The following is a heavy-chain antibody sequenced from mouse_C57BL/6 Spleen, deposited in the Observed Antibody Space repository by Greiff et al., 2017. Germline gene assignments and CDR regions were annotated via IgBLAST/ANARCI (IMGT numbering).Heavy chain of an antibody. CDR1: GYTFTSYW. V-gene: IGHV1-52*01. J-gene: IGHJ1*03. CDR2: IDPSDSET. CDR3: ARSGTVEYCDV. D-gene: IGHD1-1*01. Sequence: QVQLQQPGAELVRPGSSVKLSCKASGYTFTSYWMHWVKQRPIQGLEWIGNIDPSDSETHYNQKFKDKATLTVDKSSSTAYMQLSSLTSEDSAVYCCARSGTVEYCDVWGTGTTVTVSS.